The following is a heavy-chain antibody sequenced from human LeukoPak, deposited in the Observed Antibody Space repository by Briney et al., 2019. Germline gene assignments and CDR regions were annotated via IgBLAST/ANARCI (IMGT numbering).Heavy chain of an antibody. J-gene: IGHJ2*01. CDR2: MNPNSGNT. CDR3: ASSYYAGYSSSWYNWYLDL. CDR1: GDTFTSYD. D-gene: IGHD6-13*01. V-gene: IGHV1-8*01. Sequence: ASVKVSCKASGDTFTSYDINWVRQATGQGLEWMGWMNPNSGNTGYAQKFQGRVTMTRNTSISTAYMELSSLRSEDTAVYYCASSYYAGYSSSWYNWYLDLWGRGTLVAVSS.